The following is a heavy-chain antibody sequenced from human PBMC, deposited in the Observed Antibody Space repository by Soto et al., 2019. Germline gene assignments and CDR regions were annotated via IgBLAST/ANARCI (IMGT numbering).Heavy chain of an antibody. CDR3: ARQILWFGETLYYYYYHAMDA. CDR2: INAGNGNT. V-gene: IGHV1-3*01. CDR1: GYTFTIYA. D-gene: IGHD3-10*01. J-gene: IGHJ6*02. Sequence: ALVNVSCKAAGYTFTIYARRWGRQENGQRLEWMGWINAGNGNTKYSQKFQGRVTITRDTSASTAYMELSSLRSEDTAVYYCARQILWFGETLYYYYYHAMDAWGHGTTVTVS.